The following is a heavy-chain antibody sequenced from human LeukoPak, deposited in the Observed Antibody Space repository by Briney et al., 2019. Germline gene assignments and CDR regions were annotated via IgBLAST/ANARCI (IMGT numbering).Heavy chain of an antibody. CDR3: ARALSA. J-gene: IGHJ4*02. D-gene: IGHD3-3*01. V-gene: IGHV3-7*03. Sequence: PGGPLRPSCEGSAFIFSGHWMNGVRQTPGKGVGWVASIKEDGSERQYVDSVKGRFTISRDNAKNSVFLQMNSLRVEDTAIYYCARALSAWGQGCLVTV. CDR1: AFIFSGHW. CDR2: IKEDGSER.